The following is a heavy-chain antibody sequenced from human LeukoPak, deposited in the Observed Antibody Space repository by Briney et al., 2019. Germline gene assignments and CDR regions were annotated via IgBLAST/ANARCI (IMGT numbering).Heavy chain of an antibody. V-gene: IGHV4-34*01. CDR2: INHSGST. J-gene: IGHJ6*03. D-gene: IGHD3-3*01. CDR3: ARASQFLEPTVYYYYMDV. CDR1: GGSFSGYY. Sequence: SETLSLTCAVYGGSFSGYYWSWIRQPPEKGLEWIGEINHSGSTNYNPSLKSRVTISVDTSKNQFSLKLSSVTAADTAVYYCARASQFLEPTVYYYYMDVWGKGTTVTVSS.